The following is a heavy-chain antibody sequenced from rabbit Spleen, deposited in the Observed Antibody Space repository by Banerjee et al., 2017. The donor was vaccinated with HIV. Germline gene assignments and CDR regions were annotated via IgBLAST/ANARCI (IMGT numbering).Heavy chain of an antibody. Sequence: QEQLKESGGGLVQPGGSLKLSCKASGIDFNNYGVHWVRQAPGKGLEWIAYIYPGFDIKNYATSMKGRFTISSDNAQNTVFLQMTSLTASDTATYFCARDGAGGSYFALWGPGTLVTVS. J-gene: IGHJ4*01. D-gene: IGHD8-1*01. CDR2: IYPGFDIK. V-gene: IGHV1S47*01. CDR1: GIDFNNYG. CDR3: ARDGAGGSYFAL.